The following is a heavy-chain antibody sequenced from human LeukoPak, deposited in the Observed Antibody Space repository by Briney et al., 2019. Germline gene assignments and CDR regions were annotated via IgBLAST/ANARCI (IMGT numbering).Heavy chain of an antibody. Sequence: PGGSLRLSCAASGFTFSSYWMSWVRQAPGKGLEWVAKIRRDGSENNYVDSVKGRFTICRDNAKNSLYLQMNSLRAEDTAVYYCARASASYSAYDDYWGQGTLVTVSS. CDR2: IRRDGSEN. CDR3: ARASASYSAYDDY. J-gene: IGHJ4*02. CDR1: GFTFSSYW. V-gene: IGHV3-7*01. D-gene: IGHD5-12*01.